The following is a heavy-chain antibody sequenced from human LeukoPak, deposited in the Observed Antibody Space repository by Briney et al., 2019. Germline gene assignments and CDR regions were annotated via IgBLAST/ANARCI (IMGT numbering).Heavy chain of an antibody. CDR1: GDSISSDY. CDR2: VYRSGNT. CDR3: AGRGQRYFRD. J-gene: IGHJ1*01. V-gene: IGHV4-4*08. Sequence: PSETLSLTCTVSGDSISSDYWSWIRQPPGRGLEWIGYVYRSGNTDYNPSPMRRLTISLDTSKNQLSLNLTSVTAADTAVYYCAGRGQRYFRDWGQGTLVTVSS.